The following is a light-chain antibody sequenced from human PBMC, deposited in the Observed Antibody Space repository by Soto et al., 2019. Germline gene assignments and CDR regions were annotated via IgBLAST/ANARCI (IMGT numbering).Light chain of an antibody. CDR2: RAS. CDR1: QSISNS. V-gene: IGKV1-5*03. J-gene: IGKJ4*01. Sequence: EIQMTQSPPTRSASVGDRVTMTCRASQSISNSLAWYQQKPGTAPKLLIYRASALQSGVPSRFSGSGSGTEFTLTIDSLQPDDFATFYCQQYSTYPLTFGGGTKVDIK. CDR3: QQYSTYPLT.